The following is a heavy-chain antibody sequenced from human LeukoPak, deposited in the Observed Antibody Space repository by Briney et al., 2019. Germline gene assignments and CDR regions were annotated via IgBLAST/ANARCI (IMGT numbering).Heavy chain of an antibody. V-gene: IGHV4-30-4*08. Sequence: SQTLSLTCTVSGGSISSGDYYWSWIRQPPGKGLEWIGYIYYSGTTYYNPSLKSRVTISVDTSKNQFSLKLSSVTAADTAVYYCARAKIAAADSYYYYYMDVWGKGTTVTVSS. CDR3: ARAKIAAADSYYYYYMDV. D-gene: IGHD6-13*01. J-gene: IGHJ6*03. CDR1: GGSISSGDYY. CDR2: IYYSGTT.